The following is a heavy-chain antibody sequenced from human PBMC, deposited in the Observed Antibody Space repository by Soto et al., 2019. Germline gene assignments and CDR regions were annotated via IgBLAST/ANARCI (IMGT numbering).Heavy chain of an antibody. CDR2: IYYSGST. CDR1: GGSISSYY. J-gene: IGHJ3*02. D-gene: IGHD4-17*01. V-gene: IGHV4-59*01. Sequence: PSETLSLTCTVSGGSISSYYWSWIRQPPGKGLEWIGYIYYSGSTNYNPSLKSRVTISVDTSKNQFSLKLSSVTAADTAVYYCARERTTVNAFDIWGQGTMVTVS. CDR3: ARERTTVNAFDI.